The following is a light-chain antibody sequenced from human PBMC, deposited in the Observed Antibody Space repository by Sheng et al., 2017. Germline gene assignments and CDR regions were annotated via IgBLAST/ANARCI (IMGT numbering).Light chain of an antibody. Sequence: QSALTQPRSVSGSPGQSVTISCTGTSSDVGGYNYVSWYQQHPGKAPKNMIYDVTKRPSGVPDRFSGSKSGNTASLTISGLQSEDESDYYCCSYAGSYSWVFGGGTKVTVL. V-gene: IGLV2-11*01. CDR1: SSDVGGYNY. J-gene: IGLJ3*02. CDR2: DVT. CDR3: CSYAGSYSWV.